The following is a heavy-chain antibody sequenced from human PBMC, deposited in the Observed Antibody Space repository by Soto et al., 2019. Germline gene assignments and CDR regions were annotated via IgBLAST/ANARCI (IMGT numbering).Heavy chain of an antibody. CDR2: ISHSARI. CDR1: GDSITHNY. V-gene: IGHV4-59*01. J-gene: IGHJ4*02. Sequence: QVQLQESGPGLVKPSETLSLACSVSGDSITHNYWSWIRQPPGKGLEWIAYISHSARINYNPSLKSRVSISLDTSKNQFSLRVNSLTPADTAVYYCARTQGSCVSDYWGQGTLVTVSS. D-gene: IGHD3-10*01. CDR3: ARTQGSCVSDY.